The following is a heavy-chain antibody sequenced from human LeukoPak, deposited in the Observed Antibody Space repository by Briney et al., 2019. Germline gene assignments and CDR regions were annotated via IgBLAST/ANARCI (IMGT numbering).Heavy chain of an antibody. CDR1: GYRLTSYG. Sequence: ASVRVSCKASGYRLTSYGISWVRQAPGQGLEWMGWISTYNGNTNYAQKFQDRVTMTTDTSTSTAYMELRSLRSDDTAMYYCARYSVSYSSSWHYYFDYWGQGTLVTVSS. CDR3: ARYSVSYSSSWHYYFDY. D-gene: IGHD6-13*01. CDR2: ISTYNGNT. V-gene: IGHV1-18*01. J-gene: IGHJ4*02.